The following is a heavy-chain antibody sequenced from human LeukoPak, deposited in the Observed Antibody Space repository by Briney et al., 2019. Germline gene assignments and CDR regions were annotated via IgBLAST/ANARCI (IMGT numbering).Heavy chain of an antibody. D-gene: IGHD3-3*01. CDR1: GYTFTSYY. CDR3: ARWRGAGRGYYYGMDV. Sequence: GASVKVSCKASGYTFTSYYMHWVRQAPGQGLEWMGIINPSGGSTSYAQKFQGRVTMTRDTSTSTVYMELSSLRSEDTAVYYCARWRGAGRGYYYGMDVWGQGTTVTVSS. J-gene: IGHJ6*02. V-gene: IGHV1-46*01. CDR2: INPSGGST.